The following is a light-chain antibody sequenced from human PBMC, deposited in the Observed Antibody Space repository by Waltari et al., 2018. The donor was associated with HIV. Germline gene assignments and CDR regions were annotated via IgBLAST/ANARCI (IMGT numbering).Light chain of an antibody. V-gene: IGLV1-44*01. CDR1: TSNIGGNT. J-gene: IGLJ1*01. Sequence: QSVLAQPPSASGTPGQRVTISCSGSTSNIGGNTVSWYQQPPGTAPKLLIYSNNERPSGVPARLSGSTSGTSASLVISVLQSEDEADYYCAAWDDGLKGGAFGTGTKVAVL. CDR2: SNN. CDR3: AAWDDGLKGGA.